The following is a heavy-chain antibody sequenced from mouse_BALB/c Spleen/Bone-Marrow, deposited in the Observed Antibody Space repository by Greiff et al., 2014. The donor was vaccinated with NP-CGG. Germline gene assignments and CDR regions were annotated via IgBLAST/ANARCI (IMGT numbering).Heavy chain of an antibody. Sequence: EVQLQESGAELVKPGASVKLSCTASGFNIKDTYVHWVKQRPEQGLEWIGRIDPANGNTKYDPKFQGKATITADTSSNTAYLQLSSLTSEDTAVYYCAIYYGNYYAMDYWGQGTSVTVSS. CDR2: IDPANGNT. CDR1: GFNIKDTY. V-gene: IGHV14-3*02. D-gene: IGHD2-1*01. CDR3: AIYYGNYYAMDY. J-gene: IGHJ4*01.